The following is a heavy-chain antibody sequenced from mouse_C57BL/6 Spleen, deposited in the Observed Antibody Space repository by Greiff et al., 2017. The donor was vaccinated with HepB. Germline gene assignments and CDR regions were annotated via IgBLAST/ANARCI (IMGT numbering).Heavy chain of an antibody. CDR3: TRRTYYGNYEDY. CDR2: IDPETGGT. D-gene: IGHD2-10*01. CDR1: GYTFTDYE. V-gene: IGHV1-15*01. J-gene: IGHJ2*01. Sequence: VKLQESGAELVRPGASVTLSCKASGYTFTDYEMHWVKQTPVHGLEWIGAIDPETGGTAYNQKFKGKAILTADKSSSTAYMELRSLTSEDSAVYYCTRRTYYGNYEDYWGQGTTLTVSS.